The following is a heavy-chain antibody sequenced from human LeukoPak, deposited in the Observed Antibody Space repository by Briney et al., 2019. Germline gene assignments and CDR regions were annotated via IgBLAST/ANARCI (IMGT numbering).Heavy chain of an antibody. CDR2: ISYDGSKT. D-gene: IGHD2-8*01. V-gene: IGHV3-30-3*01. CDR1: GFTFNSYV. CDR3: ATELRASDY. J-gene: IGHJ4*02. Sequence: PGGSLRLSCAASGFTFNSYVMNWVRQAPGKGLEWVALISYDGSKTHYADSVKSRFTISRDNSKNALWLQMSSLRAEDTAVYYCATELRASDYWGQGTLVTVSS.